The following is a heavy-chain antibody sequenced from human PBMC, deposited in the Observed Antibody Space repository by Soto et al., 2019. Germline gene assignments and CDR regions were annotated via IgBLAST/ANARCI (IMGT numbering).Heavy chain of an antibody. J-gene: IGHJ5*02. Sequence: QVQLVQSGAEVKKPGASVKVSCKASGYTFTSYDINWVRQATGQGLEWMGWMNPNSGNTGYAQKFQGRVTMTRNTSIITAYMELSSLRSEDTAVYYCARGYCSSTSCYSYWFDPWGQGTLVTVSS. CDR1: GYTFTSYD. CDR2: MNPNSGNT. D-gene: IGHD2-2*02. CDR3: ARGYCSSTSCYSYWFDP. V-gene: IGHV1-8*01.